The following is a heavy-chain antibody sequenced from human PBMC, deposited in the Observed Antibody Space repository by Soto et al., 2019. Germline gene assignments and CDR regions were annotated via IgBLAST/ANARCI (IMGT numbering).Heavy chain of an antibody. CDR3: ARGLASGDY. CDR2: VNPNGGST. D-gene: IGHD6-6*01. CDR1: GYTFTNFY. J-gene: IGHJ4*02. V-gene: IGHV1-46*01. Sequence: QVQLVQSGAEVKEPGASVKISCKGSGYTFTNFYIHWVRQAPGQGLEWMGIVNPNGGSTNYAQNFKGRITISRDTSTSSVYMDLCSLRSEDTAVYYCARGLASGDYWGQGTLVTVSS.